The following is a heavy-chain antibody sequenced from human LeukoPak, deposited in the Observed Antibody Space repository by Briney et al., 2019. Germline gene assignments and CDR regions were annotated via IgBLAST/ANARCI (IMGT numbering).Heavy chain of an antibody. CDR2: IYYSGST. CDR3: ARGGYVGFSDYYYYGMDV. CDR1: GGSISSGDYY. J-gene: IGHJ6*02. D-gene: IGHD1-26*01. Sequence: SETLSLTCTVPGGSISSGDYYWSWIRQPPGKGLEWIGYIYYSGSTYYNPSLKSRVTISVDTSKNQFSLKLSSVTAADTAVYYCARGGYVGFSDYYYYGMDVWGQGTTVTVSS. V-gene: IGHV4-30-4*01.